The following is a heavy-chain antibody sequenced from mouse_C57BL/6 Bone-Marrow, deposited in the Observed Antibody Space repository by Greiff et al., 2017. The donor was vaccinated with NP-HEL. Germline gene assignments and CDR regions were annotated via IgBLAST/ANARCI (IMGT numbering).Heavy chain of an antibody. V-gene: IGHV1-75*01. CDR3: ARSGIYYYGSSYGYFDV. J-gene: IGHJ1*03. Sequence: VQLQQSGPELVKPGASVKISCKASGYTFTDYYINWVKQRPGQGLEWIGWIFPGSGSTYYNEKFKGKATLTVDKSSSTAYMLLSSLTSEDSAVYFCARSGIYYYGSSYGYFDVWGTGTTVTVSS. CDR1: GYTFTDYY. CDR2: IFPGSGST. D-gene: IGHD1-1*01.